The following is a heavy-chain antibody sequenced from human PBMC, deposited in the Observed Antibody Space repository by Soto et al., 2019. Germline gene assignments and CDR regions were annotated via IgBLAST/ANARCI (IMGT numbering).Heavy chain of an antibody. CDR3: AREFWPLNWFDP. J-gene: IGHJ5*02. Sequence: GGSLRLSCAASGFTFSSYGMHWVRQAPGKGLKWVAVISYDGSNKYYADSVKGRFTISRDNSKNTLYLQMNSLRAEDTAVYYCAREFWPLNWFDPWGQGTLVTVSS. CDR2: ISYDGSNK. D-gene: IGHD3-3*01. V-gene: IGHV3-30*03. CDR1: GFTFSSYG.